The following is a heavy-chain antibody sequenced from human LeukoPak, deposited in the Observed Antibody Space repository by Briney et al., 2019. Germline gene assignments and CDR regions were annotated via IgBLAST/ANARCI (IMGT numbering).Heavy chain of an antibody. D-gene: IGHD1-26*01. V-gene: IGHV4-39*02. CDR1: GGSISSSSYY. CDR3: ARLVGATSYFDF. J-gene: IGHJ4*02. Sequence: KPSETLSLTCTVSGGSISSSSYYWGWIRQPPGKGLEWIGSIYYSGSTYYNPSLKSRVTISVDTSKNHFSLKLSSVTAADTAVYYCARLVGATSYFDFWGQGTLVTVSS. CDR2: IYYSGST.